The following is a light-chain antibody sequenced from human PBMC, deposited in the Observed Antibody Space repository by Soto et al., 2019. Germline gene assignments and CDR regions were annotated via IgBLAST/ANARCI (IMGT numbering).Light chain of an antibody. J-gene: IGKJ2*01. CDR1: QSVSSNY. CDR2: GAS. Sequence: DIVLTQSPDTLSLSPGERATLSCRASQSVSSNYLAWYQQKPGQAPRLLIYGASTRATGIPDRFSGSGSGTDFTLTISSLEPEDFAVYYCQQYCSSSYTFGQGTRLEIK. V-gene: IGKV3-20*01. CDR3: QQYCSSSYT.